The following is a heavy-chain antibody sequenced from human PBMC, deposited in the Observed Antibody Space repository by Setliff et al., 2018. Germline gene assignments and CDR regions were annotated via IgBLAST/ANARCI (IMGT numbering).Heavy chain of an antibody. J-gene: IGHJ4*02. CDR3: ARDEDYYGSGSYYN. D-gene: IGHD3-10*01. CDR1: GCSISNYY. Sequence: SETLSLTCTVSGCSISNYYWSWIRQPPGKGLEWIGYIYYSGSTNYNPSLKSRVTISVGTSKNQFSLKLSSVTAADTAVYYCARDEDYYGSGSYYNWGQGTLVTVSS. V-gene: IGHV4-59*01. CDR2: IYYSGST.